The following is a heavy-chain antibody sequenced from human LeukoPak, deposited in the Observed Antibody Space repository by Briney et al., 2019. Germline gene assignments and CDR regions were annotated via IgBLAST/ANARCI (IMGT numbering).Heavy chain of an antibody. CDR3: ARDLLYSSGWYNGLGDY. CDR2: ISSSSSYI. J-gene: IGHJ4*02. Sequence: GGSLRLSCAASGFTFSSYSMNWVRQAPGKGLEWVSSISSSSSYIYYADSVKGRFTISRDNAKNSLYLQMNSLRAEDTAVYYCARDLLYSSGWYNGLGDYWGQGTLVTVSS. CDR1: GFTFSSYS. D-gene: IGHD6-19*01. V-gene: IGHV3-21*01.